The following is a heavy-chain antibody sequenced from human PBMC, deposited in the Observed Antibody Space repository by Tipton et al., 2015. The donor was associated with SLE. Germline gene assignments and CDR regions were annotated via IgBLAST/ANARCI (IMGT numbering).Heavy chain of an antibody. CDR2: IYYSGST. CDR3: ASGPDWVGYYMDV. D-gene: IGHD3/OR15-3a*01. V-gene: IGHV4-39*07. CDR1: GGSISSSSYY. J-gene: IGHJ6*03. Sequence: LRLSCTVSGGSISSSSYYWGWIRQPPGKGLEWIGSIYYSGSTYYNPSLKSRVTISVDTSKNQFSLKLSSVTAADTAVYYCASGPDWVGYYMDVWGKGTTVTVSS.